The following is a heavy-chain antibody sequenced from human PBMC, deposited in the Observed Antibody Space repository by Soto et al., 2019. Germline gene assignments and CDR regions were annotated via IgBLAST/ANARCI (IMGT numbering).Heavy chain of an antibody. J-gene: IGHJ4*02. CDR2: IWYDGGNK. CDR1: GFTFSNYG. D-gene: IGHD3-16*01. CDR3: ARDGDVNTGFGKDY. Sequence: AGSLRLSCAASGFTFSNYGMHWVRQAPGKGLEWVAFIWYDGGNKYYAESVKGRFTISRDNSKNTLYLQMNSLRAEDTAVYYCARDGDVNTGFGKDYWGQGTLVTVSS. V-gene: IGHV3-33*01.